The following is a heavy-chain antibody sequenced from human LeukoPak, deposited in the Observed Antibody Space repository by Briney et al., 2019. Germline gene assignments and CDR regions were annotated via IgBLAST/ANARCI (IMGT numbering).Heavy chain of an antibody. CDR3: ASGKDSGGWEGEYFDY. V-gene: IGHV1-69*04. CDR2: IIPILGIA. Sequence: SVKVSCKASGGTFSSYAISWVRQAPGQGLEWMGRIIPILGIANYAQKFQGRVTITADKSTSTAYMELSSLRSEDTAVYYCASGKDSGGWEGEYFDYWGQGTLVTVSS. J-gene: IGHJ4*02. D-gene: IGHD6-19*01. CDR1: GGTFSSYA.